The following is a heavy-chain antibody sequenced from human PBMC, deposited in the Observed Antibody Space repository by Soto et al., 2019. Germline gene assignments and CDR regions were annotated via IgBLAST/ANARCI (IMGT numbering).Heavy chain of an antibody. J-gene: IGHJ4*02. D-gene: IGHD1-1*01. Sequence: QVHLVQSGAEVKKPGASVKVSCKGSGYAFTTYGITWVRPAPGQGLEWMGWISAHNGNTNYAQKLQGRVTWTRDTSTSTAYMELRSLRSDDTAVYYCARGRYGDYWGQGALVTVSS. CDR1: GYAFTTYG. CDR3: ARGRYGDY. V-gene: IGHV1-18*01. CDR2: ISAHNGNT.